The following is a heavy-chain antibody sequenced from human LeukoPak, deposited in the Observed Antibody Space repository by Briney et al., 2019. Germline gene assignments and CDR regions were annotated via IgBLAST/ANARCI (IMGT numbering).Heavy chain of an antibody. CDR3: ARGGYSYLKYYYYYYMDV. CDR1: GGSISSYY. J-gene: IGHJ6*03. V-gene: IGHV4-59*01. Sequence: SETLSLTCTASGGSISSYYWSWIRQPPGKGLEWIGYIYYSGSTNYNPSLKSRVTISVDTSKNQFSLKLSSVTAADTAVYYCARGGYSYLKYYYYYYMDVWGKGTTVTVSS. CDR2: IYYSGST. D-gene: IGHD5-18*01.